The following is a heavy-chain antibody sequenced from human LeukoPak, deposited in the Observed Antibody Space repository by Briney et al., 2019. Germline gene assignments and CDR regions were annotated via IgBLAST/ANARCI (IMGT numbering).Heavy chain of an antibody. J-gene: IGHJ3*02. CDR1: GGSISSSSYY. Sequence: PSETLSLTCTVSGGSISSSSYYWGWIRQPPGKGLEWIGSIYYSGSTYYNPSLKSRVTISVDTSKNQFPLKLSSVAAADTAVYYCARGGLGAKRAFDIWGQGTMVTVSS. V-gene: IGHV4-39*06. D-gene: IGHD1-26*01. CDR3: ARGGLGAKRAFDI. CDR2: IYYSGST.